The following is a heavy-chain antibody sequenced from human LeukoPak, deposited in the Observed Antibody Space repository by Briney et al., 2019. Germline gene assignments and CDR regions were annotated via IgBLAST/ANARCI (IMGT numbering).Heavy chain of an antibody. CDR2: IKSKTDGGTT. CDR1: GFTFSNAW. D-gene: IGHD3-10*01. CDR3: TTYVYGSGHFDY. J-gene: IGHJ4*02. Sequence: SGGSLRLSCAASGFTFSNAWISWVRQAPGKGLEWVGRIKSKTDGGTTDYAAPVKGRFTISRDDSKNTLYLQMNSLKTEDTAVYYCTTYVYGSGHFDYWGQGTLVTVSS. V-gene: IGHV3-15*01.